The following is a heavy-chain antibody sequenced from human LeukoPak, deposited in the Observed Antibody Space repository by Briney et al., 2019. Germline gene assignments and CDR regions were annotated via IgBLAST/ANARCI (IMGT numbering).Heavy chain of an antibody. D-gene: IGHD6-6*01. J-gene: IGHJ4*02. V-gene: IGHV4-59*01. CDR2: IYDSGST. CDR1: GHSISSYY. CDR3: ARVDPDSSSTLEVFDY. Sequence: AETLSLTCTVSGHSISSYYWSWIRQPPGKGLEWIGYIYDSGSTNYNPCLKSRVTISVDTSKSQFSLKLSSVTAADTAVYYCARVDPDSSSTLEVFDYWGQGTLVTVSS.